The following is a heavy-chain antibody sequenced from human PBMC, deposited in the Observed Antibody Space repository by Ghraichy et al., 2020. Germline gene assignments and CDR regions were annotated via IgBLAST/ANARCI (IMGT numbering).Heavy chain of an antibody. CDR2: RHYSRST. D-gene: IGHD3-22*01. V-gene: IGHV4-59*01. J-gene: IGHJ4*02. CDR1: GGSISNYY. Sequence: SETLSLTCTVSGGSISNYYWSWIRQPPGKGLEWIGYRHYSRSTNYNPSLKSRVTISVVTSKNEVSLKMTSVTAADTAVYYCARDSFYDSSGYFEDYFDSWGQGTLVTVSS. CDR3: ARDSFYDSSGYFEDYFDS.